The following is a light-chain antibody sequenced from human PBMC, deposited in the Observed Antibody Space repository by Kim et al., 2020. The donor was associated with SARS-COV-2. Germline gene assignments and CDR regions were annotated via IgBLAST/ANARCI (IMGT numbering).Light chain of an antibody. V-gene: IGKV1-8*01. J-gene: IGKJ5*01. Sequence: AIRITQSPSSFSASTGDRVTITCRASQGISSYLAWYQQKPGKAPKLLIYAASTLQTGVPSRFSGRGSGTDFTLTIDCLQSEDFATYYCQQYYTYPITFGQGTRLEIK. CDR2: AAS. CDR3: QQYYTYPIT. CDR1: QGISSY.